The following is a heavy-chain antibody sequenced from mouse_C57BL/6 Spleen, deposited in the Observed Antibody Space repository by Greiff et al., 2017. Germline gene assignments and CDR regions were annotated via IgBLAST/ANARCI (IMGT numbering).Heavy chain of an antibody. CDR3: TRWAD. D-gene: IGHD6-1*01. Sequence: QVHVKQSGAELVRPGASVTLSCKASGYTFTDYEMHWVKQTPVHGLEWIGAIDPETGGTAYNQKFKGKAILTADKSSSTAYMELRSLTSEDSAVYYCTRWADWGQGTTLTVSS. V-gene: IGHV1-15*01. CDR1: GYTFTDYE. J-gene: IGHJ2*01. CDR2: IDPETGGT.